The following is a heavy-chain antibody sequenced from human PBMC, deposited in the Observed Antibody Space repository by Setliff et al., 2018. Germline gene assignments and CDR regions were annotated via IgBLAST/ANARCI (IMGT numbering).Heavy chain of an antibody. D-gene: IGHD3-22*01. CDR1: GATFSSYG. Sequence: SVKVSCKASGATFSSYGISWVRQAPGQGLEWMGGTIPMFGTTEYAQKFQGRLTIITDESTNTAFMQLSSLRPDDTAVYYCVREGVDSRSSTDYRYYMDVWGKGTTVTVPS. J-gene: IGHJ6*03. V-gene: IGHV1-69*05. CDR2: TIPMFGTT. CDR3: VREGVDSRSSTDYRYYMDV.